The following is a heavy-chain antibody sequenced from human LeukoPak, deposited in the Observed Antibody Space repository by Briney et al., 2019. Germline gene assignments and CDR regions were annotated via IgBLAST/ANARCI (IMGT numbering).Heavy chain of an antibody. J-gene: IGHJ6*03. CDR1: GYTVTGYY. D-gene: IGHD1-26*01. Sequence: GASVKVSCKASGYTVTGYYMHWVRQAPGQGLEWMGRINPNSGGTNYAQKFQGRVTMTRDTSISTAYMELSRLRSDDTAVYYCARGGSYPNYYYYYMDVWGKGTTVTVSS. CDR3: ARGGSYPNYYYYYMDV. CDR2: INPNSGGT. V-gene: IGHV1-2*06.